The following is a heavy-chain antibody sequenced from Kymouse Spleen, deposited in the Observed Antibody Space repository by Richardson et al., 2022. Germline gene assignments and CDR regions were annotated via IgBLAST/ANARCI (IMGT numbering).Heavy chain of an antibody. D-gene: IGHD3-10*01. CDR3: ARRYYGSGSYYPPYWYFDL. Sequence: QLQLQESGPGLVKPSETLSLTCTVSGGSISSSSYYWGWIRQPPGKGLEWIGSIYYSGSTYYNPSLKSRVTISVDTSKNQFSLKLSSVTAADTAVYYCARRYYGSGSYYPPYWYFDLWGRGTLVTVSS. V-gene: IGHV4-39*01. CDR1: GGSISSSSYY. J-gene: IGHJ2*01. CDR2: IYYSGST.